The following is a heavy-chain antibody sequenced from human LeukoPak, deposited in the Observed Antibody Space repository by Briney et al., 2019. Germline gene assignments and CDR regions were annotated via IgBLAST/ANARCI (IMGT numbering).Heavy chain of an antibody. Sequence: PGGSLRLSCAASGFTFSSYSMNWVRQAPGKGLEWVSSISSSSSYIYYADSVKGRFTISRDNAKNSLYLQMNSLRAEDTAVYYCARDAYYYDSSGYYDYWGQGTLVTVSS. CDR2: ISSSSSYI. D-gene: IGHD3-22*01. V-gene: IGHV3-21*01. J-gene: IGHJ4*02. CDR3: ARDAYYYDSSGYYDY. CDR1: GFTFSSYS.